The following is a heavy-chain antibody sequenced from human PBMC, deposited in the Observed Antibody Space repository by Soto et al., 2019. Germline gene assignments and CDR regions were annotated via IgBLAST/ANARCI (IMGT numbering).Heavy chain of an antibody. V-gene: IGHV3-48*03. CDR3: TRSNNTGPYSSCWLFEN. CDR1: GFTFSSYE. Sequence: EVLLVESGGGLVQPGGSLRLSCAASGFTFSSYEMNWVRQAPGKGLEWVSYISSSGSTIYYADSVKGRFTISRDNAKNSLFLQMNCLTAEDTAVYFCTRSNNTGPYSSCWLFENCGQGALVSVSS. CDR2: ISSSGSTI. D-gene: IGHD6-13*01. J-gene: IGHJ4*02.